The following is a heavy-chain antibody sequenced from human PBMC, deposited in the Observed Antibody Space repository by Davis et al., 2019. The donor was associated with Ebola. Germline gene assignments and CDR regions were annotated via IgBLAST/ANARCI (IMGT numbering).Heavy chain of an antibody. V-gene: IGHV1-2*02. J-gene: IGHJ4*02. CDR2: ISPNTGAT. Sequence: ASVKVSCKASGYTFTGYYMHWVRQAPGQGLEWMGWISPNTGATNYAHKFQGRVTMTRDTSINTAHMELSGLRSDDTALYYCARDDKVMHFDYWGQGTLVTVSS. CDR3: ARDDKVMHFDY. D-gene: IGHD3-16*01. CDR1: GYTFTGYY.